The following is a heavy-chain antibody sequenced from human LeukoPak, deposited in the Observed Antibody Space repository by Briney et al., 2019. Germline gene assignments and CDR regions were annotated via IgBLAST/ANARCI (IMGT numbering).Heavy chain of an antibody. CDR3: ARDGDTAMVMVY. V-gene: IGHV3-30*02. CDR2: IRYDGSNK. CDR1: GFTFSSYG. D-gene: IGHD5-18*01. J-gene: IGHJ4*02. Sequence: GGSLRLSCAASGFTFSSYGMHWVRQAPGKGLEWVAFIRYDGSNKYYADSVKGRFTISRDNSKNTLYLQMNSLRAEDTAVYYCARDGDTAMVMVYWGQGTLVTVSS.